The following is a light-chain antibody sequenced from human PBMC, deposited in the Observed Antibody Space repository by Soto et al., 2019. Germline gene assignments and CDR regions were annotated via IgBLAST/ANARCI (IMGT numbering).Light chain of an antibody. V-gene: IGKV4-1*01. J-gene: IGKJ4*01. Sequence: DIVMTQSPDSLAASLGERATINCKSSQSVLSSSNNKNYLTWYQQKPGQPPKLLIYWASTRESGVPDRFSGSGSGTDFTLTISSLQAEDVAAYYCQQYYSAPLTFGGGTKVEL. CDR2: WAS. CDR3: QQYYSAPLT. CDR1: QSVLSSSNNKNY.